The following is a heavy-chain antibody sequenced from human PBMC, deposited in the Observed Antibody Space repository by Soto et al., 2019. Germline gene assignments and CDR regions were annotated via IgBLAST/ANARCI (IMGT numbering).Heavy chain of an antibody. D-gene: IGHD6-19*01. CDR1: GFTFGDYA. J-gene: IGHJ4*02. CDR2: VSHDGRNT. V-gene: IGHV3-30*18. CDR3: AKGGRQWLVTSDFNY. Sequence: SLRLSCAAPGFTFGDYAMHWVRQTPGKGLEWVAVVSHDGRNTHYADSVKGRFTISRDSSKNTVSLEMTSLRAEDTAVYYCAKGGRQWLVTSDFNYWGQGALVTVSS.